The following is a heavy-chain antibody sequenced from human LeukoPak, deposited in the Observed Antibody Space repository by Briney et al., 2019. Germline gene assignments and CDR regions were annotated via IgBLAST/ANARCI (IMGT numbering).Heavy chain of an antibody. CDR1: GGSFSGYY. CDR2: INHSGST. Sequence: SETLSLTCAVYGGSFSGYYWSWIRQPPGKGLEWIGEINHSGSTNYNPSLKSRVTISVDTSKNQFSLKLSSVTAADTAVYYCAREAIRTGSGGSCSFDYWGQGTLVTVSS. J-gene: IGHJ4*02. CDR3: AREAIRTGSGGSCSFDY. V-gene: IGHV4-34*01. D-gene: IGHD2-15*01.